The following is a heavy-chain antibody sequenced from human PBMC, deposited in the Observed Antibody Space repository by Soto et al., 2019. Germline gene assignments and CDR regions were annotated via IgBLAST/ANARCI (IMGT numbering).Heavy chain of an antibody. CDR2: ISAYNGNT. CDR3: ARDIAVAAPDAFDI. Sequence: QVQLVQSGAEVKKPGASVKVSCKASGYTFTSYGISWVRQASGQGLEWMGWISAYNGNTNYAQKRQVSFTMTTDTSTSRAYMELRSLRSDDTAVYYCARDIAVAAPDAFDIWGQGTMVTVSS. D-gene: IGHD6-19*01. V-gene: IGHV1-18*01. CDR1: GYTFTSYG. J-gene: IGHJ3*02.